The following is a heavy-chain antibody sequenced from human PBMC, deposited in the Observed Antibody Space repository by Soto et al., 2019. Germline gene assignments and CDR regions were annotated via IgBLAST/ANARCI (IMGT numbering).Heavy chain of an antibody. Sequence: PAETLSLTCAVYGGSFSGYYWSWIRQPPGKGLEWIGEINHSGSTNYNPSLRSRVTISVDTSKNQFSLKLSSVTAADTAVYSCASRGAAAGWFDPWGQGTLVTVSS. CDR2: INHSGST. CDR1: GGSFSGYY. D-gene: IGHD6-13*01. CDR3: ASRGAAAGWFDP. J-gene: IGHJ5*02. V-gene: IGHV4-34*01.